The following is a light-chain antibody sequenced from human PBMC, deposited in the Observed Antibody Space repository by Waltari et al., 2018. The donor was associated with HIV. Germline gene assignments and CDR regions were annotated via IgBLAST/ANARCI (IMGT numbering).Light chain of an antibody. V-gene: IGLV2-14*01. Sequence: QSALTQPASVSGSPGQSITISCTGTSFDVGDYNYVSWYQQHPGKAPKLRIYEVTNRPQGVSKRFSGAKSCNTASLTIAGLQSEDEADYYCISYRSGFTLMFGGGTKLPVL. J-gene: IGLJ3*02. CDR1: SFDVGDYNY. CDR3: ISYRSGFTLM. CDR2: EVT.